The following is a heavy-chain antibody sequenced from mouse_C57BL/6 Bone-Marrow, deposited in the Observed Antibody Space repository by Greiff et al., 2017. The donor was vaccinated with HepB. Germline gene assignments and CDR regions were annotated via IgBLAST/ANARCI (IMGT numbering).Heavy chain of an antibody. Sequence: VQLQQSGPELVKPGASVKISCKASGYAFSSSWMNWVKQRPGKGLEWIGRIYPGDGDTNYNGKFKGKATLTADKSSSTAYMQLSSLTSEDSAVYFCARSGELRDYFDYWGQGTTLTVSS. CDR2: IYPGDGDT. J-gene: IGHJ2*01. CDR3: ARSGELRDYFDY. D-gene: IGHD1-1*01. CDR1: GYAFSSSW. V-gene: IGHV1-82*01.